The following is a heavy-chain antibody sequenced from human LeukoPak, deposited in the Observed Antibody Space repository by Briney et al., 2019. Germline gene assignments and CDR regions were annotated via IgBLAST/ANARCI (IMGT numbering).Heavy chain of an antibody. D-gene: IGHD1-26*01. CDR3: ARIPSGSYNQYDY. CDR1: GGSISSYD. V-gene: IGHV4-4*07. J-gene: IGHJ4*02. Sequence: SETLSLTRTVSGGSISSYDWGWIRQPAGKGLEWIGRIYTSGSTNYNPSLKSRVTMSVDTSKNQFSLYLSSVTAADTAVYYCARIPSGSYNQYDYWGQGTLVTVSS. CDR2: IYTSGST.